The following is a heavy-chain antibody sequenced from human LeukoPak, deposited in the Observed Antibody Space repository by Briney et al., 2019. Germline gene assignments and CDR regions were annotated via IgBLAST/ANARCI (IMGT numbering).Heavy chain of an antibody. CDR1: GYTFTGYY. V-gene: IGHV1-2*02. CDR2: INPNGGDT. J-gene: IGHJ4*02. D-gene: IGHD1-7*01. Sequence: ASVKVSCKASGYTFTGYYMHWVRQAPGQGLQWMGWINPNGGDTNYAQKLQGRVTMTTDTSMSTAYMELRSLRSDDTAVYYCARHGNWNYGSYWGQGTLVTVSS. CDR3: ARHGNWNYGSY.